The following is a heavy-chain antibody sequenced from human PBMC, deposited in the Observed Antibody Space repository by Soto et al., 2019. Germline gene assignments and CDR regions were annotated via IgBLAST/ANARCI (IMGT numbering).Heavy chain of an antibody. J-gene: IGHJ3*02. CDR1: GFSFSSYN. Sequence: EVQLVESGGGLVKPEESLRLSCAASGFSFSSYNMKWVRQAPGKGLEWVSSISTSGGYIFYAGSVRGRFTIFRDDAKNSLHLQMNSLRVEDTAVYYCATIGDRDGFDIWGQGTTVIVSS. D-gene: IGHD4-17*01. CDR2: ISTSGGYI. V-gene: IGHV3-21*06. CDR3: ATIGDRDGFDI.